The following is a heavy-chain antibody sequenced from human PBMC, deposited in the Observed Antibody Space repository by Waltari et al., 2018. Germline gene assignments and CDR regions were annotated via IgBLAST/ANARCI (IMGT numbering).Heavy chain of an antibody. D-gene: IGHD2-15*01. Sequence: QVQLQQWGAGLLKPSETLSLTCAVYGGSFSGYYWSWIRQPPGKGLEWIGEINHSGSTTYNTSLKSRVTISVDTSKNQFSLKLSSVTAADTAVYYCARRRSVAKDFDYWGQGTLVTVSS. CDR3: ARRRSVAKDFDY. V-gene: IGHV4-34*01. CDR2: INHSGST. J-gene: IGHJ4*02. CDR1: GGSFSGYY.